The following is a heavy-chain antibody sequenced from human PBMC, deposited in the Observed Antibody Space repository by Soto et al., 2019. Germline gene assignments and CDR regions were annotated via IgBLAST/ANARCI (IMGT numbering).Heavy chain of an antibody. CDR2: IYYSGST. D-gene: IGHD6-13*01. J-gene: IGHJ1*01. CDR3: ASQTGYSRFFQH. Sequence: TSETLSLTCTVSGGSISSGDYYWSWIRQPPGKGLEWIGYIYYSGSTYYNPSLKSRVTISVDTSKNQFSLKLSSVTAADTAVYYCASQTGYSRFFQHWGQGTLVTVSS. V-gene: IGHV4-30-4*01. CDR1: GGSISSGDYY.